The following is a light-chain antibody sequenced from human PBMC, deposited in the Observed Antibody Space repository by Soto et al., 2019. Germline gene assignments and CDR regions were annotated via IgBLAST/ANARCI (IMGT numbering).Light chain of an antibody. CDR1: RSLSSDY. CDR2: GES. J-gene: IGKJ3*01. Sequence: IVLMQAPGTLSLSPGERATVSCRASRSLSSDYLAWYQQKTGQAPRILVYGESTRATTIPDRLSGSGSGTDLNLTISRLEPEDFAVYYCQKYGSSSFTFGPGTKVDIK. V-gene: IGKV3-20*01. CDR3: QKYGSSSFT.